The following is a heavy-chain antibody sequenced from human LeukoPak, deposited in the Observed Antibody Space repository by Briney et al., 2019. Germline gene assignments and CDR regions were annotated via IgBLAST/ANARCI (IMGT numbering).Heavy chain of an antibody. J-gene: IGHJ4*02. Sequence: SETLSLTCTVSGGSISSYYWSWIRQPPGKGLAWIGYIYYSGSTNYNPSLKSRVTISVDTSKNQFSLKLSSVTAADTAVYYCARDVGYDSSGYYYALWGQGTLVTVSS. CDR3: ARDVGYDSSGYYYAL. V-gene: IGHV4-59*01. CDR1: GGSISSYY. D-gene: IGHD3-22*01. CDR2: IYYSGST.